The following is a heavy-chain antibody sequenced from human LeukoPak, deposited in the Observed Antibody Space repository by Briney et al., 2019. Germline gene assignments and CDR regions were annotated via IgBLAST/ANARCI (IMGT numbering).Heavy chain of an antibody. D-gene: IGHD5-18*01. J-gene: IGHJ4*02. V-gene: IGHV3-33*01. CDR3: ARDKRGYSYGLFDY. Sequence: PGGSLRLSCAASGFTFSSYGMHWVRQAPGKGLEWVAVIWYDGSNKYYADSVKGRFTITRDNSKNTLYLQMNSLRAEDTAGYYCARDKRGYSYGLFDYWGQGTLVTVSS. CDR2: IWYDGSNK. CDR1: GFTFSSYG.